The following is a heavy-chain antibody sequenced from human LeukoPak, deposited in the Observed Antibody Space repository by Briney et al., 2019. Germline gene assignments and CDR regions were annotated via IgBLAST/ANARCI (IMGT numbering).Heavy chain of an antibody. D-gene: IGHD2-2*01. CDR1: GYTFTGYY. J-gene: IGHJ3*02. CDR2: INPNSGGI. Sequence: WASVKVSCKASGYTFTGYYMHWVRQAPGQGLEWMGWINPNSGGINYAQKFQGRVTMTRDTSISTAYMELSRLRSDDTAVYYCARVGLGSCSSTTCYGRAFDIWGQGTMVTVFS. CDR3: ARVGLGSCSSTTCYGRAFDI. V-gene: IGHV1-2*02.